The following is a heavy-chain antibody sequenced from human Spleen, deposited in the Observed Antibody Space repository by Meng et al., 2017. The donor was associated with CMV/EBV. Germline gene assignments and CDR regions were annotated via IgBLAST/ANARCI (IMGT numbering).Heavy chain of an antibody. D-gene: IGHD2-2*01. CDR3: ARQGPPANVHFFYGMDV. CDR2: IYPGDSHT. J-gene: IGHJ6*02. CDR1: GYSFSSYW. V-gene: IGHV5-51*01. Sequence: GGSLRLSCKGSGYSFSSYWIGWVRQMPGRVLEWMGIIYPGDSHTNYSPSFQGQVSISADKSTNTAYLQWSSLKASDTAMYYCARQGPPANVHFFYGMDVWGQGTTVTVSS.